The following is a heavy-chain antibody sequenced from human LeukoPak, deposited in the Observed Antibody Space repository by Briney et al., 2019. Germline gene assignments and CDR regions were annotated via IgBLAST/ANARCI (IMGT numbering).Heavy chain of an antibody. CDR3: ARMTVPAAIVDGWFDP. CDR1: GGSISSYY. D-gene: IGHD2-2*02. V-gene: IGHV4-59*01. CDR2: IYYSGST. Sequence: PSETLSLTCTASGGSISSYYWSWIRQPPGKGLEWIGYIYYSGSTNYNPSLKSRVTISVDTSKNQFSLKLSSVTAADTAVYYCARMTVPAAIVDGWFDPWGQGTLVTVSS. J-gene: IGHJ5*02.